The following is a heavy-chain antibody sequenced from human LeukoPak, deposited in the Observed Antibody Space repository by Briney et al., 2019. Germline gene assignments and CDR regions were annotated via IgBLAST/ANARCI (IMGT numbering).Heavy chain of an antibody. J-gene: IGHJ4*02. CDR1: GFTFSDHY. CDR3: TTDLAAAGIHPFDY. CDR2: IKSKTDGGTT. D-gene: IGHD6-13*01. Sequence: GGSLRLSCAASGFTFSDHYMDWVRQAPGKGLEWVGRIKSKTDGGTTDYAAPVKGRFTISRDDSKNTLYLQMNSLKTEDTAVYYCTTDLAAAGIHPFDYWGQGTLVTVSS. V-gene: IGHV3-15*07.